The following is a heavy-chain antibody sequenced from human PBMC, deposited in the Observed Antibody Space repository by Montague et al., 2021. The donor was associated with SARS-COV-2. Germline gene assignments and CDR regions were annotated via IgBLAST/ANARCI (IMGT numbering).Heavy chain of an antibody. D-gene: IGHD3-9*01. Sequence: LVKPTQTLTLTCTFSGFSLSTSGMCVSWIRQPPGKALEWLARIDWDDDKYYSTSLKTRLTISKDTSKNQVVLTMTNMDPVDTATYYCARIRYDILTGYQTLFDYWGQGTLVTVSS. V-gene: IGHV2-70*11. CDR1: GFSLSTSGMC. J-gene: IGHJ4*02. CDR2: IDWDDDK. CDR3: ARIRYDILTGYQTLFDY.